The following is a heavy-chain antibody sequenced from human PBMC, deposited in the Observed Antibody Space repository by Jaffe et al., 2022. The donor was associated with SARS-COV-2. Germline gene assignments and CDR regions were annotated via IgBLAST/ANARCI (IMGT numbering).Heavy chain of an antibody. CDR3: ARGIVGATEAIHYYYYYGMDV. D-gene: IGHD1-26*01. J-gene: IGHJ6*02. CDR2: IYTSGST. Sequence: QVQLQESGPGLVKPSQTLSLTCTVSGGSISSGSYYWSWIRQPAGKGLEWIGRIYTSGSTNYNPSLKSRVTISVDTSKNQFSLKLSSVTAADTAVYYCARGIVGATEAIHYYYYYGMDVWGQGTTVTVSS. CDR1: GGSISSGSYY. V-gene: IGHV4-61*02.